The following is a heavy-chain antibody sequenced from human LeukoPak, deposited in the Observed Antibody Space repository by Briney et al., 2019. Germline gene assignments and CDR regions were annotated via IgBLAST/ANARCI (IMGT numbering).Heavy chain of an antibody. Sequence: GGSLRLSCAASGFTFSSYAMSWVRQAPGKGLEWVSAISGSGGSTYYADSVKGRFTISRDNSKNTLYLQMNSLRAEDTAVYYCARYFDWLLPYNWFDPWGQGTLVTVSS. CDR3: ARYFDWLLPYNWFDP. V-gene: IGHV3-23*01. J-gene: IGHJ5*02. CDR2: ISGSGGST. CDR1: GFTFSSYA. D-gene: IGHD3-9*01.